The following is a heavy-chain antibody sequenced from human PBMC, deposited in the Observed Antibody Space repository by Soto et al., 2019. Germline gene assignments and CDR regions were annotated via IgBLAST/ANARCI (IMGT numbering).Heavy chain of an antibody. CDR1: GYSISSSNW. CDR2: IYYSGST. D-gene: IGHD3-10*01. V-gene: IGHV4-28*01. CDR3: ARTRAEKILWFGELRGFDAFDI. Sequence: QVQLQESGPGLVKPSDTLSLTCAVSGYSISSSNWWGWIRQPPGKGLEWIGYIYYSGSTYYNPSLKSRVTMSVDTSKNQFSLKLSSVTAVDTAVYYCARTRAEKILWFGELRGFDAFDIWGQGTMVTVSS. J-gene: IGHJ3*02.